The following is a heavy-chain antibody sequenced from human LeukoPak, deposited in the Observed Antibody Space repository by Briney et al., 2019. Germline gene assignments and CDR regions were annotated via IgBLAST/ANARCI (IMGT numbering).Heavy chain of an antibody. CDR3: ARGKDYYDTSGYPTFHY. D-gene: IGHD3-22*01. CDR2: IYYSGST. V-gene: IGHV4-59*01. Sequence: PSETLSLTCTVSGGSISNYYWSWIRQPPGKGLEWIGYIYYSGSTNHNPSLKSRVTISVDTSKNQLSLKLTSVLAADTAVYYCARGKDYYDTSGYPTFHYWGQGTLVTVSS. J-gene: IGHJ4*02. CDR1: GGSISNYY.